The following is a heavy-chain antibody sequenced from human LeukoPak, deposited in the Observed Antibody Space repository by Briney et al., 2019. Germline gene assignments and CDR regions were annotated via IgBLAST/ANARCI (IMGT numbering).Heavy chain of an antibody. CDR1: GYSISSGYY. J-gene: IGHJ5*02. V-gene: IGHV4-38-2*02. CDR2: IYNSGST. D-gene: IGHD6-19*01. CDR3: ARAVAGTLDWFDP. Sequence: PSETLSLTCTVSGYSISSGYYWGWIRQAPGKGLEWIGSIYNSGSTYYNPSLKSRVTISVDTSKNQFSLKLSSVTAADTAVYYCARAVAGTLDWFDPWGQGTLVTVSS.